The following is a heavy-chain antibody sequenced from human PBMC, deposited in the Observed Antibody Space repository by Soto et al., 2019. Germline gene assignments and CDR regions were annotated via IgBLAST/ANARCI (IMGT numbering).Heavy chain of an antibody. CDR1: GFTFSSYA. Sequence: GGSLRLSCAASGFTFSSYAMSWVRQAPGKGLEWVSAISGSGSSTYYADSVKGRFTISRDNSKNTLYLQMNSLRAEDTAVYYCAKGADSSSWYVAGAAVDFEYWGQGTLVTVPS. CDR3: AKGADSSSWYVAGAAVDFEY. D-gene: IGHD6-13*01. J-gene: IGHJ4*02. CDR2: ISGSGSST. V-gene: IGHV3-23*01.